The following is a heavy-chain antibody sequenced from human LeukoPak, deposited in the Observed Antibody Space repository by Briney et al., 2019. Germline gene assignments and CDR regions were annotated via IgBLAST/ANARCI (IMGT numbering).Heavy chain of an antibody. J-gene: IGHJ4*02. V-gene: IGHV3-23*01. CDR2: LSGSGVAT. D-gene: IGHD3-3*01. CDR1: GFTLNSFA. Sequence: GSPRLSCAVSGFTLNSFAMSWVRQAPGKGLEWVSSLSGSGVATYYPASVKGRFTISRDISKNTLYLQMNSLRAEDTAVYFCAKDRYYDFWNGYPDYFDYWGQGALVTVSS. CDR3: AKDRYYDFWNGYPDYFDY.